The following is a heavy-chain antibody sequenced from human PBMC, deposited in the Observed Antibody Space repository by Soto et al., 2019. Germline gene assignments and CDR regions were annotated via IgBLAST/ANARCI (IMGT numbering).Heavy chain of an antibody. CDR3: ARVGGGLASLGYYGMDA. CDR1: GYTFIGYY. V-gene: IGHV1-2*04. Sequence: QVQLVQSGAEVKKTGASVKVSCKASGYTFIGYYIHWVRQATGQGLEWMGWINPNSGGTNYEQRFQGWVTMTRDRSISTAYMELSRLKSDDTAVYYCARVGGGLASLGYYGMDAWGQGTTVTVSS. J-gene: IGHJ6*02. D-gene: IGHD3-10*01. CDR2: INPNSGGT.